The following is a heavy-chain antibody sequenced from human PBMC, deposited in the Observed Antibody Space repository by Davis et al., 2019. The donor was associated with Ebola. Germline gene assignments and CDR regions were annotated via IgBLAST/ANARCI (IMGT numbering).Heavy chain of an antibody. CDR2: IYSGGST. V-gene: IGHV3-53*01. CDR3: AKDTSNVWFDV. CDR1: GFTVSSDY. J-gene: IGHJ4*02. Sequence: GESLKISCVASGFTVSSDYMSWVRQAPGKGLEWVSVIYSGGSTYYADSVKGRFTISRDNSKNTLHLQMNSLRVEDTAIYYCAKDTSNVWFDVWGQGTLATVSS. D-gene: IGHD6-19*01.